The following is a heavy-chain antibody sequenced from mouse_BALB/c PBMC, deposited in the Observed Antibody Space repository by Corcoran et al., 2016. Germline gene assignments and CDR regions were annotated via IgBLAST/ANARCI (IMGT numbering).Heavy chain of an antibody. Sequence: EVQLQQSGAELVKPGASVKLSCTASGFNIKDTYMHWVKQMPEQGLSWIGRIDPANGNTKYDPKFQGKATITADTSSNTAYLQLSSLTSEDTAVYYCARWDWDFDVWGAGTTVTVSS. V-gene: IGHV14-3*02. CDR3: ARWDWDFDV. CDR1: GFNIKDTY. CDR2: IDPANGNT. J-gene: IGHJ1*01.